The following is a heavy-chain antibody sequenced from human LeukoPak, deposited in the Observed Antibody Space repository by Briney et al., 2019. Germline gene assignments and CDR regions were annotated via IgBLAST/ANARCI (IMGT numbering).Heavy chain of an antibody. CDR2: ISYDGSNK. J-gene: IGHJ6*04. D-gene: IGHD5-18*01. CDR1: GFTFSSYG. Sequence: GGSLSLSCAGSGFTFSSYGMHWVRQAPGKGLEWMAGISYDGSNKYYAESVKGRFTISRDNSKHTLYLQMNSLRAEDTAVYYCAKDISVDTAMVIGMDVCSKGSTLTV. CDR3: AKDISVDTAMVIGMDV. V-gene: IGHV3-30*18.